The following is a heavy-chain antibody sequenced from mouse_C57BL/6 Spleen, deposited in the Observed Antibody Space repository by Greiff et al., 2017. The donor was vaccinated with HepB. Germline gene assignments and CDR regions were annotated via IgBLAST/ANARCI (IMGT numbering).Heavy chain of an antibody. D-gene: IGHD2-12*01. V-gene: IGHV5-6*01. CDR1: GFTFSSYG. CDR2: ISSGGSYT. CDR3: ARHYDAWFAY. J-gene: IGHJ3*01. Sequence: EVKLLESGGDLVKPGGSLKLSCAASGFTFSSYGMSWVRQTPDKRLEWVATISSGGSYTYYPDSVKGRFTISRDNAKNTLYLQMSSLKSEDTAMYYCARHYDAWFAYWGQGTLVTVSA.